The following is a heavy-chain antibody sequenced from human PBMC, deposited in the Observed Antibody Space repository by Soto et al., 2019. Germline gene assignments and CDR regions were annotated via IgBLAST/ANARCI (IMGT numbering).Heavy chain of an antibody. D-gene: IGHD5-12*01. Sequence: QVQLVQSGAEVKKPGSSVKVSCKASGGTFSSYAISWVRQAPGQGLEWMGGIIPIFGTANYAQKFQGRVTITADESPSTAYMELSSLRSEDTAVYYCAGVEMATTSPDDWYFDLWGRGTLVTVSS. J-gene: IGHJ2*01. V-gene: IGHV1-69*12. CDR1: GGTFSSYA. CDR3: AGVEMATTSPDDWYFDL. CDR2: IIPIFGTA.